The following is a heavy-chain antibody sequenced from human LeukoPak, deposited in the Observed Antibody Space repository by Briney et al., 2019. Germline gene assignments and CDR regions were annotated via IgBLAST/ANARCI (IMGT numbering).Heavy chain of an antibody. V-gene: IGHV4-59*01. CDR2: IYYSGST. Sequence: SETLSLTCTVSGGSISSYYWSWIRQPPGKGLDWIGYIYYSGSTNYNPSPKSRVTISVDTSKNQFSLKLSSVTAADTAIYYCARDPSGSYYFDYWGQGTLVTVSS. CDR1: GGSISSYY. J-gene: IGHJ4*02. D-gene: IGHD1-26*01. CDR3: ARDPSGSYYFDY.